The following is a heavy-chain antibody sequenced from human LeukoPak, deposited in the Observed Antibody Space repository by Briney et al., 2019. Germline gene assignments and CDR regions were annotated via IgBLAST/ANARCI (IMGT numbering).Heavy chain of an antibody. CDR3: AKIPNSSSWYFDY. J-gene: IGHJ4*02. V-gene: IGHV3-11*01. Sequence: LSLTCTVSGGSISSSSYYWGWIRQPPGKGLEWVSYISSSGSTIYYADSVKGRFTIPRDNAKNSLYLQMNSLRAEDTAVYYCAKIPNSSSWYFDYWGQGTLVTVSS. CDR1: GGSISSSSYY. CDR2: ISSSGSTI. D-gene: IGHD6-13*01.